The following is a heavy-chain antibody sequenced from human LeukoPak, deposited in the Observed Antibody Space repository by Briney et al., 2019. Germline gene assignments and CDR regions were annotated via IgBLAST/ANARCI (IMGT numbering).Heavy chain of an antibody. Sequence: GGSLRLSCAASGFTFSTYTMNWVRQAPGKGLEWVSTVSDSSDVHYSDSVKGRSTISRDNARNSLYLQMNSLRDEDTAVYYCARDGLHTAHFDYWGQGTLVTVSS. D-gene: IGHD5-18*01. V-gene: IGHV3-48*02. CDR2: VSDSSDV. CDR1: GFTFSTYT. J-gene: IGHJ4*02. CDR3: ARDGLHTAHFDY.